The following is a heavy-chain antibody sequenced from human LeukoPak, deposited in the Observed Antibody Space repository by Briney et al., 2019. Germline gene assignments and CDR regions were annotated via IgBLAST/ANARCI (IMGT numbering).Heavy chain of an antibody. CDR2: ISAYNGNT. D-gene: IGHD6-19*01. Sequence: GASVKVSCKASGYTFTSYGISWVRQAPGQGLEWMGWISAYNGNTNYAQKLQGRVTMTTDTSTSTAYMELRSLRSDDTAVYYCARDLVRIEKGIAVAVNYFDYWGQETLVTVSS. CDR1: GYTFTSYG. CDR3: ARDLVRIEKGIAVAVNYFDY. V-gene: IGHV1-18*01. J-gene: IGHJ4*02.